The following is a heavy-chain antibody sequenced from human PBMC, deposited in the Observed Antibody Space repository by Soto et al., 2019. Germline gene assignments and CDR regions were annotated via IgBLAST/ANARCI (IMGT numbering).Heavy chain of an antibody. Sequence: GGSLRLSCAASGFTFSSYGMHWVRQAPGKGLEWVAVIWYDGSNKYYADSVKGRFTISRDNSKNTLYLQMNSLRAEDTAVYYCARWDLPGAAVAGNFDYWGQGTLVTVSS. CDR2: IWYDGSNK. CDR1: GFTFSSYG. J-gene: IGHJ4*02. D-gene: IGHD6-19*01. V-gene: IGHV3-33*01. CDR3: ARWDLPGAAVAGNFDY.